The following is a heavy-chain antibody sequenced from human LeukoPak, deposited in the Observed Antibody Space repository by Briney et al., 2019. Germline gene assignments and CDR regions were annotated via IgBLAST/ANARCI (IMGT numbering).Heavy chain of an antibody. V-gene: IGHV4-39*07. J-gene: IGHJ4*02. CDR1: GDSLRKSTFY. CDR2: IYYSEGA. CDR3: ATGVGATPDY. Sequence: SETLSLTCTVSGDSLRKSTFYWVWLRQPPGKVLEWIGSIYYSEGADYNPSLQSRVTISVDTSKNEFSLKVRSVTAAGTAVYYCATGVGATPDYWGQGTLVTVSS. D-gene: IGHD1-26*01.